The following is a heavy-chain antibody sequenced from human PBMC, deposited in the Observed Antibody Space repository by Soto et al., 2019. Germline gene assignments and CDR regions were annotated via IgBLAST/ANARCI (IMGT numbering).Heavy chain of an antibody. CDR3: ARVYCSSTSCPNIMVGFDY. V-gene: IGHV1-69*13. CDR2: IIPIFGTA. CDR1: GGTFSSYA. Sequence: ASVKVSCKASGGTFSSYAISWVRQAPGQGLEWMGGIIPIFGTANYAQKFQGRVTITADESTSTAYMELSSLRSEDTAVYYCARVYCSSTSCPNIMVGFDYWGQGTLVTVSS. D-gene: IGHD2-2*01. J-gene: IGHJ4*02.